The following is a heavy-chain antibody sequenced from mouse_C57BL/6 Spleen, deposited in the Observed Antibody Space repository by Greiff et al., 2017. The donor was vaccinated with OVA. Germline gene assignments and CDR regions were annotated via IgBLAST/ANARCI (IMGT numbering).Heavy chain of an antibody. CDR1: GFTFSDYG. CDR3: ARKDYSKGYLYY. CDR2: ISSGSSTI. D-gene: IGHD2-5*01. J-gene: IGHJ2*01. V-gene: IGHV5-17*01. Sequence: EVQLVESGGGLVKPGGSLKLSCAASGFTFSDYGMHWVRQAPEKGLEWVAYISSGSSTIYYAETVKGRFTITRDNAKNTLFLQMTRLRSDDTAMYYCARKDYSKGYLYYGGQGTTLTVSS.